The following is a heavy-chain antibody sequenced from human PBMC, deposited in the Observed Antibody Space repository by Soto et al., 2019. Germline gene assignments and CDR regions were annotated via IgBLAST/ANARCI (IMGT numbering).Heavy chain of an antibody. V-gene: IGHV3-30*18. Sequence: GGSLRLSCAASGFTFSSYGMHWVRQAPGKGLEWVAVISYDGSNKYYADSVKGRSTISRDNSKNTLYLQMNSLRAEDTAVYYCAKDEAAIAAAGDYYYHMDVCGKGTTVTVSS. CDR3: AKDEAAIAAAGDYYYHMDV. J-gene: IGHJ6*03. D-gene: IGHD6-13*01. CDR2: ISYDGSNK. CDR1: GFTFSSYG.